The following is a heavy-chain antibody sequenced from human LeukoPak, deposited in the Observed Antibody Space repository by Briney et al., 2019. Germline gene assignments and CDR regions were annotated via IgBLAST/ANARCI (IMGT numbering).Heavy chain of an antibody. CDR3: ARVGDSGIAAAGTRGRTDYYYYMDV. J-gene: IGHJ6*03. Sequence: ASVKVSCKASGYTFTSYGISWVRQAPGQGLEWMGWISAYNGNTNYAQKLQGRVTMTTDTSTSTAYMELRSLRSDDTAVYYCARVGDSGIAAAGTRGRTDYYYYMDVWGKGTTVTVSS. CDR2: ISAYNGNT. CDR1: GYTFTSYG. D-gene: IGHD6-13*01. V-gene: IGHV1-18*01.